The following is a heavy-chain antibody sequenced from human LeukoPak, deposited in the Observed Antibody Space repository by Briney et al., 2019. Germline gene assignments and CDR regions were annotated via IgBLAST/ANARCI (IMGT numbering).Heavy chain of an antibody. CDR3: ARGGGYSSSWSVY. Sequence: SETLSLTCTVSGGSISSYYWSWIRQPPGKGLEWIGEINHSGSTNYNPSLKSRVTISVDTSKNQFSLKLSSVTAADTAVYYCARGGGYSSSWSVYWGQGTLVTVSS. V-gene: IGHV4-34*01. J-gene: IGHJ4*02. D-gene: IGHD6-13*01. CDR1: GGSISSYY. CDR2: INHSGST.